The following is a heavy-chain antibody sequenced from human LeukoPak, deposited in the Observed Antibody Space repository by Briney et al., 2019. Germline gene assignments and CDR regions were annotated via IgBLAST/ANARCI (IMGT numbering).Heavy chain of an antibody. Sequence: ASVKVSCKVSGYTLTALSMHWVRQAPGKGLEWMGGFDPEDGETIFSQKFQGRVTMTEDTSTDTAYMELGSLRSEDTAVYYCVDPYSYDSSGYYVPWGQGTLVTVSS. D-gene: IGHD3-22*01. CDR1: GYTLTALS. CDR2: FDPEDGET. CDR3: VDPYSYDSSGYYVP. V-gene: IGHV1-24*01. J-gene: IGHJ5*02.